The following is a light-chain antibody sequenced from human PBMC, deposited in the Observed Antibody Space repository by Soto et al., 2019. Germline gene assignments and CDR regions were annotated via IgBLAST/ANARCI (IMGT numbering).Light chain of an antibody. CDR1: HIILFNSNRKDY. J-gene: IGKJ5*01. Sequence: DIVTTQSPDCLSFSRCGRATIHFKTIHIILFNSNRKDYLAWYQQKPGQPPKLLIYWASIRESGVPDRFSGSGSGTDFTLTISSLQAEDVALYYCQQYYSSITFGQGTRLEIK. V-gene: IGKV4-1*01. CDR3: QQYYSSIT. CDR2: WAS.